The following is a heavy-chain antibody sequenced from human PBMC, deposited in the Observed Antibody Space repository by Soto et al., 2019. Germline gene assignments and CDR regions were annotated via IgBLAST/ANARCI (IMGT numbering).Heavy chain of an antibody. D-gene: IGHD3-3*01. V-gene: IGHV4-59*08. CDR2: FHYSGST. CDR3: ATSITIFGVIDY. Sequence: SETLSLTCTDSGGSISTYYCTWIRQPLGKGLEWIGYFHYSGSTNYNPSLKSRVTISGETSKNQCSLSLSSVTAADTAVYYCATSITIFGVIDYWGQGALVTVSS. CDR1: GGSISTYY. J-gene: IGHJ4*02.